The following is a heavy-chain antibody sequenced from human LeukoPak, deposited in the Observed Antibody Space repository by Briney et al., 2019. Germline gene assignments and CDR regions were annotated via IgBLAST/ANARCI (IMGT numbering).Heavy chain of an antibody. CDR1: GGTFSRYA. CDR3: ARDRPYTGGWRGFDY. J-gene: IGHJ4*02. V-gene: IGHV1-69*13. CDR2: ILPMFGIA. Sequence: SVKVSCKASGGTFSRYAISWVRQAPGQGLEWMGGILPMFGIANYAQKFQGRVTITADESTSTAYMELSRLRSEDTAVYYCARDRPYTGGWRGFDYWGQGTLVTVSS. D-gene: IGHD6-19*01.